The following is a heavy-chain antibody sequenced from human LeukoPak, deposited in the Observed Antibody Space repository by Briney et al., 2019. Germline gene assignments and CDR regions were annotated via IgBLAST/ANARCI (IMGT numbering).Heavy chain of an antibody. CDR1: GYTFTSYG. CDR2: ISAYNGNT. D-gene: IGHD3-22*01. CDR3: ARDRTTRQDYYDSSGYYYGDY. V-gene: IGHV1-18*01. Sequence: ASVKVSCKASGYTFTSYGISWVRQAPGQGLEWMGWISAYNGNTNFAQKLQGRVTMTTDTSTSTAYMELRSLRSDDTAVYYCARDRTTRQDYYDSSGYYYGDYWGQGTLVTVSS. J-gene: IGHJ4*02.